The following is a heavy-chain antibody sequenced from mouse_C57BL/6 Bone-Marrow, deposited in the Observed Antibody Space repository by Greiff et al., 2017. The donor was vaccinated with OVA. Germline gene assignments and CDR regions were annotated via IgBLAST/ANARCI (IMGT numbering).Heavy chain of an antibody. V-gene: IGHV2-5*01. CDR2: IWRGGST. CDR1: GFSLTSYG. Sequence: VKLMESGPGLVQPSQRLSITCTVSGFSLTSYGVHWVRQSPGKGLEWLGVIWRGGSTDYNAAFMSRLSITKDNSKSQVFFKMNSLQADDTAIYYCAKKNPYYYAMDYWGQGTSVTVSS. CDR3: AKKNPYYYAMDY. J-gene: IGHJ4*01.